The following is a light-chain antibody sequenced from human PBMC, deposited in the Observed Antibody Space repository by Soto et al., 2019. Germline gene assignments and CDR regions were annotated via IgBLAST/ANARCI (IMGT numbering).Light chain of an antibody. CDR3: SSYTSGSTYV. J-gene: IGLJ1*01. V-gene: IGLV2-14*01. Sequence: SALTQPASVSGSPGQSITISCTGTSSDIGGYNYVSWYQQHPGKAPKLMIYEVTNRPSGVSNRFSGSKSANTASLTISGLQAEDEADYYCSSYTSGSTYVFGTGTKLTVL. CDR1: SSDIGGYNY. CDR2: EVT.